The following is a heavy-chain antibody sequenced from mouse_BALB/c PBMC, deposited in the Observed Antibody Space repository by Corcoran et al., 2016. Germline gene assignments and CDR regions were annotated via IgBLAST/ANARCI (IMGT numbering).Heavy chain of an antibody. J-gene: IGHJ2*01. Sequence: QIQLVQSGPELKKPGETVKISCKASGYTFTNYGMNWVKQAPGKGLKWMGWINTYTGEPTYADDFKGRFAFSLETSASTAYLQINNLKNEDTATYFCASRGPSYYGSSLLDYWCQGTTLTVSS. D-gene: IGHD1-1*01. CDR2: INTYTGEP. V-gene: IGHV9-3-1*01. CDR1: GYTFTNYG. CDR3: ASRGPSYYGSSLLDY.